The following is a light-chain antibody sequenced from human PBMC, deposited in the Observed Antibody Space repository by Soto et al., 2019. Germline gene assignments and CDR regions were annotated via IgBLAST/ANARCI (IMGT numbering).Light chain of an antibody. J-gene: IGKJ2*01. V-gene: IGKV1-39*01. CDR2: AAS. Sequence: DIQMTQSPSSLSASVGDRVNITCRASQTISTYLNWYQQKPGKAPKLLIVAASTLQSGVPSRFGGSGSGTDFSLSISSLQPEDVATYYCQQSYSSPRTFGQGTKLGI. CDR1: QTISTY. CDR3: QQSYSSPRT.